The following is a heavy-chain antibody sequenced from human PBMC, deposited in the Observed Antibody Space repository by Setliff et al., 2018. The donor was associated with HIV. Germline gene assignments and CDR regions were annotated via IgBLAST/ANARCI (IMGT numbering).Heavy chain of an antibody. V-gene: IGHV3-9*01. CDR3: VRDGSLAGLYFHYMDV. CDR1: GFMFSNYA. Sequence: GGSLRLSCAGSGFMFSNYAMYWVRQAPGKGLAWVSGISWNADFTAYAESTKGRFTISRDNASKSLYLQMNSLTTEDTSLYYWVRDGSLAGLYFHYMDVWGKGTTVTVSS. J-gene: IGHJ6*03. D-gene: IGHD6-19*01. CDR2: ISWNADFT.